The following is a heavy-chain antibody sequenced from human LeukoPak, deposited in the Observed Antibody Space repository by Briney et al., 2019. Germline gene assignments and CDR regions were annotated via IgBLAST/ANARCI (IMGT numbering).Heavy chain of an antibody. CDR3: AKDPFRCSGGSCYA. D-gene: IGHD2-15*01. CDR2: VTNSGGST. J-gene: IGHJ4*02. Sequence: GGSLRLSCAASGFTFSSYAMSWVRQAPGKGLAWASVVTNSGGSTYYADSVKGRFTISRDNSKNTLYLQMNSLRAEDTAVYYCAKDPFRCSGGSCYAWGQGTLVTVSS. CDR1: GFTFSSYA. V-gene: IGHV3-23*01.